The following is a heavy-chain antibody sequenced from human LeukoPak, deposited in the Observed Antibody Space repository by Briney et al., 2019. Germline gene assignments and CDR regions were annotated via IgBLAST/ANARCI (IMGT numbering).Heavy chain of an antibody. CDR2: ISAYNGNT. Sequence: ASVKVSCKASGYTFTSYGISWVRQAPGQGLEWMGWISAYNGNTNYAQKLQGRVTMTTDTSTSTAHMELRSLRSDDTAVYYCAIAPNYYDSSGYKIDYWGQGTLVTVSS. V-gene: IGHV1-18*01. CDR3: AIAPNYYDSSGYKIDY. D-gene: IGHD3-22*01. CDR1: GYTFTSYG. J-gene: IGHJ4*02.